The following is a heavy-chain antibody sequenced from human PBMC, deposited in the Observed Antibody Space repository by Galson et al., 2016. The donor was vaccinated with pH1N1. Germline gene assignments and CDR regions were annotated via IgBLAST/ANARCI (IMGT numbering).Heavy chain of an antibody. J-gene: IGHJ6*01. CDR3: ARGPKSSSGWNFYYYGMDV. CDR2: LSYDETKE. D-gene: IGHD6-19*01. CDR1: GLVFRAYS. V-gene: IGHV3-30-3*01. Sequence: CAASGLVFRAYSMHWVRQAPGKGLEWVAVLSYDETKEYYGDSVKGRFTISRDISKNTLYLQMSRLRPDDTAVYYCARGPKSSSGWNFYYYGMDVWGQGTTVTVSA.